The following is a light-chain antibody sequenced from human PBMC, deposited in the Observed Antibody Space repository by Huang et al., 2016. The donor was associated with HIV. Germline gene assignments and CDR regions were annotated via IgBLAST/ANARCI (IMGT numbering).Light chain of an antibody. CDR2: GSA. V-gene: IGKV3-15*01. CDR1: QSVFKN. Sequence: ENLMTQSPSTLSVSPGESATLSCRASQSVFKNLAWYQQKPGQAPKRLIYGSATRAAGIPARLSGSGSGTDFTLTISSLQSEDFAVYYCQQYNTSPRTFGQGTKVEV. CDR3: QQYNTSPRT. J-gene: IGKJ1*01.